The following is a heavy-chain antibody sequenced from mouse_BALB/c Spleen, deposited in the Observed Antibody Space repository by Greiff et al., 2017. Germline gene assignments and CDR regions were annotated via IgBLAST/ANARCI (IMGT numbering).Heavy chain of an antibody. V-gene: IGHV1-7*01. Sequence: VQLQQSGAELAKPGASVKMSCKASGYTFTSYWMHWVKQRPGQGLEWIGYINPSTGYTEYNQKFKDKATLTADKSSSTAYMQLSSLTSEDSAVYYCARGMITDYFDDWGQGTTLTVSS. CDR3: ARGMITDYFDD. CDR2: INPSTGYT. CDR1: GYTFTSYW. J-gene: IGHJ2*01. D-gene: IGHD2-4*01.